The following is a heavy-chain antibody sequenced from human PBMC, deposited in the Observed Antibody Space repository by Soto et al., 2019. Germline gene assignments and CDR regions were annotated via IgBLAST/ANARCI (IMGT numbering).Heavy chain of an antibody. D-gene: IGHD2-21*01. V-gene: IGHV1-69*01. Sequence: QVELVQSGAEVKKPGSSVKVSCKASGGTSNNYAISWVRQAPGQGLEWVGAIIPMSGAAKYAQRFQGRVTNAADESTSTAYMGLHSLRSDDTAVYYCSRGGPTSTYRGAVITYGMDGWGPGTTVTVSS. CDR3: SRGGPTSTYRGAVITYGMDG. CDR1: GGTSNNYA. J-gene: IGHJ6*02. CDR2: IIPMSGAA.